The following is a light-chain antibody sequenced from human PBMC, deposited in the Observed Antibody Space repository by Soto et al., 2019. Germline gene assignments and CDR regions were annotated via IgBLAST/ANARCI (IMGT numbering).Light chain of an antibody. CDR2: AAS. V-gene: IGKV1-39*01. CDR3: QQSYSIPFT. CDR1: QSISSY. Sequence: DIHMTQSPSSLAASVGDRVTITCRASQSISSYLNWYQQKPRKAPELLIYAASSLQSGVPSRFSGSGSGTDFTLTISSLQPEDFATHYCQQSYSIPFTFGQGTSLEIK. J-gene: IGKJ2*01.